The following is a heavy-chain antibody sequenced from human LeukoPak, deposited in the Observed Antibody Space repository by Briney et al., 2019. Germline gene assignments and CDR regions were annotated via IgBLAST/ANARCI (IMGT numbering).Heavy chain of an antibody. CDR2: ISSTSTYI. D-gene: IGHD1-26*01. Sequence: GGSLRLSCAASGFTFSSFTMNWVRQAPGKGLEWVSSISSTSTYIHYADSVKGRFTISRENAKNSLYLQMNSLRAGDTAVYYCARGGWELPYVFDYWGQGTLVTVSS. CDR3: ARGGWELPYVFDY. CDR1: GFTFSSFT. V-gene: IGHV3-21*01. J-gene: IGHJ4*02.